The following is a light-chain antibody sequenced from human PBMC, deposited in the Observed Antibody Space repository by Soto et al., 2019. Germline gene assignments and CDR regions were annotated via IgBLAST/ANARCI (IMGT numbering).Light chain of an antibody. Sequence: DIVLTQSPGTLSLSAGERATLACRASQSVSSSYLAWYQQKPGQAPRLLIYGASSRATGIPDRFSGSGSGTDFTLTISRLEPEDFAVYYCQQYNNWPRTFGQGTKVDIK. CDR1: QSVSSSY. CDR3: QQYNNWPRT. J-gene: IGKJ1*01. V-gene: IGKV3-20*01. CDR2: GAS.